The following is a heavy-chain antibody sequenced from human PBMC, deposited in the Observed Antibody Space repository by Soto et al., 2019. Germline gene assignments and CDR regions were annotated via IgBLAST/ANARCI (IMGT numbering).Heavy chain of an antibody. D-gene: IGHD3-3*01. CDR3: ARGRTYYDFWSGPRTIDY. CDR1: GGSFSGYY. J-gene: IGHJ4*02. V-gene: IGHV4-34*01. CDR2: INHSGST. Sequence: SETLSLTCAVYGGSFSGYYWSWIRQPPGKGLEWIGEINHSGSTNYNPSLKSRVTISVDTSKNQFSLKLSSVTAADTAVYYCARGRTYYDFWSGPRTIDYWGQGTLVTVS.